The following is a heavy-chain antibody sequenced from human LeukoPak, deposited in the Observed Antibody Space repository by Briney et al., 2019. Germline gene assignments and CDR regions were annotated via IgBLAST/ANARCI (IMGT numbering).Heavy chain of an antibody. D-gene: IGHD1-26*01. V-gene: IGHV3-13*01. CDR1: GFTFSNHA. CDR3: VRQQTSHGNFDY. CDR2: IGTAGDT. Sequence: GGSLRLSCATSGFTFSNHAMHWVRQATGKGLEWVSAIGTAGDTFYLGSVKGRFTISRENAKNSLSLQINSLKAEDTAVYYCVRQQTSHGNFDYWGQGTLVTVSS. J-gene: IGHJ4*02.